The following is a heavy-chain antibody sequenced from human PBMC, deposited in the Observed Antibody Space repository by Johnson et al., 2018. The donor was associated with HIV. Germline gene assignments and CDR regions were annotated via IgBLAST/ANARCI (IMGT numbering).Heavy chain of an antibody. Sequence: QVQLVESGGGVVQPGRSLRLSCAASGFTFSSHVMHWVRQGPGKGLEWVAVISYDGNNKYYADSVKGRFTISRDNSKNTLYLQMNSLSAEDTAVYYCARDLMGPIVVDPYAFDIWGQGTMVTVSS. D-gene: IGHD2-2*01. J-gene: IGHJ3*02. CDR1: GFTFSSHV. CDR3: ARDLMGPIVVDPYAFDI. V-gene: IGHV3-30-3*01. CDR2: ISYDGNNK.